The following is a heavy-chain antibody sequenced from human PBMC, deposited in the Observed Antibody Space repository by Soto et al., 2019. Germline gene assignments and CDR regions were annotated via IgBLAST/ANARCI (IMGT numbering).Heavy chain of an antibody. CDR3: ARVGYCSGGSCSYDYYYYYRMDV. CDR2: ISSSGSTI. Sequence: QPGGSLRLSCAASGFTFSSYEMNWVRQAPGKGLEWVSYISSSGSTIYYADSVKGRFTISRDNAKNSLYLQMNSLRAEDTAVYYCARVGYCSGGSCSYDYYYYYRMDVWGQGTTVTVSS. CDR1: GFTFSSYE. D-gene: IGHD2-15*01. J-gene: IGHJ6*02. V-gene: IGHV3-48*03.